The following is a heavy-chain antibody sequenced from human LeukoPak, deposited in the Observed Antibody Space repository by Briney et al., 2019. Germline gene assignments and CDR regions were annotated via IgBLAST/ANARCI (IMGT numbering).Heavy chain of an antibody. CDR3: ARRRRTSPFEI. CDR2: IYTSGST. J-gene: IGHJ3*02. V-gene: IGHV4-61*02. D-gene: IGHD2-2*01. Sequence: SQTLSLTCTVPGDSISSGTYYWSWIRQPAGKGLEWIGRIYTSGSTNYNPSLKSRVTISLDTSKNQFSLRLRSVTAADTAVYYCARRRRTSPFEIWGQGTMVTVSS. CDR1: GDSISSGTYY.